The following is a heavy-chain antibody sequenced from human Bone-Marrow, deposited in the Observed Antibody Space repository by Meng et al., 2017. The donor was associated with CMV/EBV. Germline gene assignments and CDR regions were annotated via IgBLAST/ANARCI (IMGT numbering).Heavy chain of an antibody. CDR2: INHSGST. CDR3: ARQRNYYDSSGYYQYYFDY. J-gene: IGHJ4*02. Sequence: VQVTHWGAGMFQPSDTPHLPRLCCGGSLRGYYWSWSRQPPGKGLEWIGEINHSGSTNYNPSLKSRVTISVDTSKNQFSLKLSSVTAADTAVYYCARQRNYYDSSGYYQYYFDYWGQGTLVTVSS. D-gene: IGHD3-22*01. CDR1: GGSLRGYY. V-gene: IGHV4-34*01.